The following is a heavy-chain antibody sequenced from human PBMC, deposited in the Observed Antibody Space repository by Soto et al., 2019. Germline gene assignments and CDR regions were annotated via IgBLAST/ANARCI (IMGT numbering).Heavy chain of an antibody. CDR1: GGSISSYY. CDR3: ARHPGYYSYYMDD. V-gene: IGHV4-59*05. Sequence: SETLSLTCTVSGGSISSYYWSWIRQPPGKGLEWIGSIYYSGITYYNPSLKSRVTISVDTSKNQFSLKLSSVTAADTAVYYCARHPGYYSYYMDDWGKGTTVTVSS. J-gene: IGHJ6*03. CDR2: IYYSGIT.